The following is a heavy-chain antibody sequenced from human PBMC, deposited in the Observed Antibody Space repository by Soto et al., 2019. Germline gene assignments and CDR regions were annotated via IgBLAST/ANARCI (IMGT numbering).Heavy chain of an antibody. CDR2: ISGSGGNA. CDR3: AQDGASGSYPPYYYYDMDV. J-gene: IGHJ6*02. V-gene: IGHV3-23*01. CDR1: GFTFSSYA. Sequence: EVQLLESGGGLVQPGGSLRLSCAASGFTFSSYAMSWVRQAPGKGLEWVSSISGSGGNAYYADSVKGRFTISRDNSNNPLHLQMNSLRVDDTAVYYCAQDGASGSYPPYYYYDMDVWGQVTTVTVSS. D-gene: IGHD1-26*01.